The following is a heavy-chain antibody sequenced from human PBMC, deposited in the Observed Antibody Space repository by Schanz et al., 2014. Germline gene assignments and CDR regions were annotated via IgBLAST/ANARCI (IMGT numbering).Heavy chain of an antibody. V-gene: IGHV3-53*01. CDR3: ARGRGYIIGP. CDR2: INSAGTT. J-gene: IGHJ5*02. CDR1: GFSVSNTY. D-gene: IGHD3-10*01. Sequence: EVQLAESGGGLIQPGGSLRLSCVVSGFSVSNTYMHWVRQPPGKGLEWVSVINSAGTTYYADSVKGRFTFSRDSSKNTVYLQMDSLRADDTSVYYCARGRGYIIGPWGQGILVTVSP.